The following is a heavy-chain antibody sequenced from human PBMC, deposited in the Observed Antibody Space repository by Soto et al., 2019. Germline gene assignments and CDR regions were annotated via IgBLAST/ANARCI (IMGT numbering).Heavy chain of an antibody. D-gene: IGHD3-22*01. CDR3: AKDRRDSSGYYYPGY. Sequence: GGSLRLSCAASGFSFSSYGMHWVRQAPGKGLEWVAMISYDGTDKYYADSVKGRFTISRDNSKNTLYLQMNSLRAEDTAVYYCAKDRRDSSGYYYPGYWGQGTLVTVSS. J-gene: IGHJ4*02. CDR2: ISYDGTDK. V-gene: IGHV3-30*18. CDR1: GFSFSSYG.